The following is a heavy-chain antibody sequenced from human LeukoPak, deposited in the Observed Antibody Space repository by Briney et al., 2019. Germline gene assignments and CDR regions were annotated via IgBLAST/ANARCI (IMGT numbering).Heavy chain of an antibody. J-gene: IGHJ5*02. Sequence: SETLSLTCTVSGGSISSYYWSWIRQPPGKGLEWIGYIYYSGSTNYNPSLKSRVTISVDTSKNQFSLKLSSVTAADTAVYYCARFLGYCSSTSCYEAWFDPWGQRTLVTVSS. CDR2: IYYSGST. V-gene: IGHV4-59*01. CDR3: ARFLGYCSSTSCYEAWFDP. CDR1: GGSISSYY. D-gene: IGHD2-2*01.